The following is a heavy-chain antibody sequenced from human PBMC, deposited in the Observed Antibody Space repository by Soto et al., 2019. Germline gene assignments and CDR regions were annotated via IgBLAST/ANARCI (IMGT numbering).Heavy chain of an antibody. CDR3: ARVNVYVRYFDY. V-gene: IGHV4-31*03. CDR2: IYYSGST. J-gene: IGHJ4*02. D-gene: IGHD3-16*01. Sequence: SETLSLTCTVSGGSISSGGYYWSWIRQHPGKGLEWIGYIYYSGSTYYNPSLKSRVTISVDTSKNQFSLKLSSVTAADTAVYYCARVNVYVRYFDYRGQGTPVTVSS. CDR1: GGSISSGGYY.